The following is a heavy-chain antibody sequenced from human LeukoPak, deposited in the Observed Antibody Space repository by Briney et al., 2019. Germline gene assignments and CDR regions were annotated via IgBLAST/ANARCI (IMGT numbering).Heavy chain of an antibody. Sequence: SETLSLTCAVYGGSFSGYYWSWIRQPPGKGLEWIGEINHSGSTNYNPSLRSRVTIAIDTSKSQFSLKLTSVTAADTAVYHCARQSFAPFQVGPETPIESWGQGTLVTVSS. D-gene: IGHD1-26*01. CDR2: INHSGST. J-gene: IGHJ4*02. V-gene: IGHV4-34*01. CDR1: GGSFSGYY. CDR3: ARQSFAPFQVGPETPIES.